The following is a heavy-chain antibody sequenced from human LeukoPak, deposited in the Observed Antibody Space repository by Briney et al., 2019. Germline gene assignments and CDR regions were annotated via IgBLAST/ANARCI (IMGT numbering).Heavy chain of an antibody. V-gene: IGHV3-23*01. Sequence: PGGSLRLSCAASGFTFSSYAMNWVRQAPGKGLEWVSTISGRGGSTYYADSVKGRFTISRDNSKNTLYLQMNSLRAEDTAVYYCAKNKVYSSSWPPLDYWGQGTLVTVSS. J-gene: IGHJ4*02. CDR2: ISGRGGST. CDR3: AKNKVYSSSWPPLDY. D-gene: IGHD6-13*01. CDR1: GFTFSSYA.